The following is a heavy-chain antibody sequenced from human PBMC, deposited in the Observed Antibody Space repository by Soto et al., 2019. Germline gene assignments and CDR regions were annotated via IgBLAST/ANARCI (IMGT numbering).Heavy chain of an antibody. Sequence: SSETLSLTCAVYGGYFSGYYWSWIRQPPGKGLEWIGEINHSGSTNYNPSLKSRVTISMDTSKNQFALNLTSVTAADTAMYYCARDTMAFGFDYWGQGALVTVSS. CDR3: ARDTMAFGFDY. CDR1: GGYFSGYY. V-gene: IGHV4-34*01. CDR2: INHSGST. J-gene: IGHJ4*02. D-gene: IGHD3-10*01.